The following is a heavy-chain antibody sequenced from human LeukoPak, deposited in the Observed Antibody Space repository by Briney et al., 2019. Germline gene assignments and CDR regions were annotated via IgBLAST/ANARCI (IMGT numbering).Heavy chain of an antibody. CDR3: AADSSSWFPVDFDF. J-gene: IGHJ4*02. CDR1: GFPFDSYG. Sequence: PGGSLRLSCAASGFPFDSYGMHWVRQGPGKGLEWVSGISWNSGNIVYADSVKGRFTIPRDNAKKSLYLQMNSLRPEDTALYYCAADSSSWFPVDFDFWGQGALVTVSS. V-gene: IGHV3-9*01. D-gene: IGHD6-13*01. CDR2: ISWNSGNI.